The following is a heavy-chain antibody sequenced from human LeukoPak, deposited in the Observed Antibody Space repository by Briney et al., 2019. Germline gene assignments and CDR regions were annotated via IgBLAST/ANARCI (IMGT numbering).Heavy chain of an antibody. D-gene: IGHD6-6*01. CDR3: ARDWGTSSLYLVS. J-gene: IGHJ4*02. Sequence: GGSLRLSCAASGFTFRSYAMSWARQAPGKGLECVAFIQNDGNNKKYADSVKGRFTISRDNSKNTLYLQMNSLRSEDTAVYYCARDWGTSSLYLVSWGQGTLVTVSS. CDR1: GFTFRSYA. V-gene: IGHV3-30*02. CDR2: IQNDGNNK.